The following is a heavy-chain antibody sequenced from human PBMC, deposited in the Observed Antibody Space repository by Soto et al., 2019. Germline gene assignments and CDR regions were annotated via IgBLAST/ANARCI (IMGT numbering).Heavy chain of an antibody. D-gene: IGHD3-3*01. Sequence: GGSLRLSCAASGFTFSSYAMSWVRQAPGKGLEWVSAISGSGGSTYYADSVKGRFTISRDNSKNTLYLQMNSLRAEDTAVYYCAKDFPITIFGVVIDTGYNWFDPWGQGTLVTVSS. J-gene: IGHJ5*02. CDR2: ISGSGGST. CDR3: AKDFPITIFGVVIDTGYNWFDP. V-gene: IGHV3-23*01. CDR1: GFTFSSYA.